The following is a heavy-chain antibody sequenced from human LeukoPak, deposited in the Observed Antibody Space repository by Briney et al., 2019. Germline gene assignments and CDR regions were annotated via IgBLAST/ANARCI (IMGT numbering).Heavy chain of an antibody. CDR1: GFTFSSYG. CDR2: ISYDGSNK. J-gene: IGHJ4*02. Sequence: GGSLRLSCAASGFTFSSYGMHWVRQAPGKGPGWVAVISYDGSNKYYADSVKGRFTISRDNSKNTLYLQMNSLRAEDTAVYYCAKDRKQWLALTIVDYWGQGTLVTVSS. D-gene: IGHD6-19*01. V-gene: IGHV3-30*18. CDR3: AKDRKQWLALTIVDY.